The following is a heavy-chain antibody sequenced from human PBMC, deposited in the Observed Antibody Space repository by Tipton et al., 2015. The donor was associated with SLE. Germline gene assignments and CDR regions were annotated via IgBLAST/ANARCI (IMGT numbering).Heavy chain of an antibody. V-gene: IGHV4-61*02. CDR1: GGSISSGSYY. J-gene: IGHJ4*02. CDR3: AGGDMVTHYSFDY. CDR2: IYTSGST. D-gene: IGHD2-21*02. Sequence: TLSLTCTVSGGSISSGSYYWSWIRQPAGKGLEWIGRIYTSGSTNYNPSLKSRVTISVDTSKNQFFLKLSSVTAADTAVYYCAGGDMVTHYSFDYWGQGTLVTVSS.